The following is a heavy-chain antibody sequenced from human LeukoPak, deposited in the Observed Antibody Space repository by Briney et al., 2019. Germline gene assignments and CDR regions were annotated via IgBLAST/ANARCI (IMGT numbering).Heavy chain of an antibody. Sequence: ASVKVSCKASGYTFTSYDINWVRQATGQGLEWMGWMNPNSGNTGYAQKFQGRVTMTRSTSISTAYMELSSLRSEDTAVYYCAVTRGVRRTQDWFDPWGQGTLVTVSS. V-gene: IGHV1-8*01. CDR3: AVTRGVRRTQDWFDP. CDR1: GYTFTSYD. D-gene: IGHD3-10*01. J-gene: IGHJ5*02. CDR2: MNPNSGNT.